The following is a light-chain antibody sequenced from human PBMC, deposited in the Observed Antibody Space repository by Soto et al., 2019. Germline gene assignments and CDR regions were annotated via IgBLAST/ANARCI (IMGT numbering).Light chain of an antibody. CDR2: SNN. J-gene: IGLJ3*02. CDR3: AAWDDSLNGWV. CDR1: SSNIGSNT. V-gene: IGLV1-44*01. Sequence: QSVLTQPPSASGTPGQRVTISCSGSSSNIGSNTVNWYQQLPGTAPKLLIYSNNQRPSGVPDRFSGSKSGTSASLAIRGLQSEDVADYYCAAWDDSLNGWVFGGGTKLTVL.